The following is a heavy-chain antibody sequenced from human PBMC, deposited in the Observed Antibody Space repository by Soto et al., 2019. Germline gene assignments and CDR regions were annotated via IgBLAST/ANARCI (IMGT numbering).Heavy chain of an antibody. V-gene: IGHV3-23*01. CDR3: VPGSSGTRGEDS. CDR2: VSENGGVT. J-gene: IGHJ4*02. D-gene: IGHD1-1*01. Sequence: EVQLLESGGGLVQPGGSLRLSCAASGITLNKHAMTWVRQAPGKGLEWVSTVSENGGVTYYADSVKGRFTISRDNSRNTLYLQMNNLRAEDTAVYYCVPGSSGTRGEDSWGPGALVTVSS. CDR1: GITLNKHA.